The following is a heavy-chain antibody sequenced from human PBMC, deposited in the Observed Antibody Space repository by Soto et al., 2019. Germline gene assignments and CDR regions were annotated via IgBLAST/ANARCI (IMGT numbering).Heavy chain of an antibody. D-gene: IGHD3-22*01. V-gene: IGHV4-39*01. J-gene: IGHJ6*02. Sequence: SETLSLTCTVSGCSISSSSYYWGWIRQPPGKGLEWIGSIYYSGSTYYNPSLKSRVTISVDTSKNQFSLKLSSVTAADTAVYYCARASGFYGMEVSSPGTTVTLS. CDR3: ARASGFYGMEV. CDR1: GCSISSSSYY. CDR2: IYYSGST.